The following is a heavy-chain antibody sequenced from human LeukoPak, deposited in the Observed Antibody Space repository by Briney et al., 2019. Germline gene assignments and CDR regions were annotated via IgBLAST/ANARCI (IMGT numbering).Heavy chain of an antibody. CDR2: LWYDGSNK. D-gene: IGHD6-13*01. Sequence: PGRSLRLSCAASGFTFSSYGMHWVRQAPGKGLEWVAVLWYDGSNKYYADSVKGRFTISRDNSKNTLYLQMNSLRAEDTAVYYCAREKFLAAAGTRGSWFDPWGQGTLVTVSS. CDR1: GFTFSSYG. V-gene: IGHV3-33*01. CDR3: AREKFLAAAGTRGSWFDP. J-gene: IGHJ5*02.